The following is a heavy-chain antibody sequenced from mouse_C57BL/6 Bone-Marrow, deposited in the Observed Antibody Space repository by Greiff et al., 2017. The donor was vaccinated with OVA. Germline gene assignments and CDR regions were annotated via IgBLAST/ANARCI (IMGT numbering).Heavy chain of an antibody. CDR3: ARNLELRRTSYFDY. D-gene: IGHD2-4*01. V-gene: IGHV2-2*01. CDR2: IWSGGST. Sequence: VQRVESGPGLVQPSQSLSITCTVSGFSLTSYGVHWVRQSPGKGLEWLGVIWSGGSTDYNAAFISRLSISKDNSKSQVFFKMNSLQADDTAIYYCARNLELRRTSYFDYWGQGTTLTVSS. J-gene: IGHJ2*01. CDR1: GFSLTSYG.